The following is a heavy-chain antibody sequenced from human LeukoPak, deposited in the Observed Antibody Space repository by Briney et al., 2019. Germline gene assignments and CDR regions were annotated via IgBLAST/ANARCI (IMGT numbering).Heavy chain of an antibody. J-gene: IGHJ4*02. CDR2: IYYSGDT. CDR1: GGSISSDY. CDR3: ARSGYSYGLVDY. V-gene: IGHV4-59*01. D-gene: IGHD5-18*01. Sequence: SETLSLTCTVSGGSISSDYWSWIRQPLGKGLEWIGYIYYSGDTNYNPSLKSRVTISVDTSKNQFSLKLSSVTAADTAVYYCARSGYSYGLVDYWGQGTLVTVSS.